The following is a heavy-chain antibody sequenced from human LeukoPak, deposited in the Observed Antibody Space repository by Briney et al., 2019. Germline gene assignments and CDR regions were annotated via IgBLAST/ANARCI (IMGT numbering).Heavy chain of an antibody. J-gene: IGHJ1*01. V-gene: IGHV4-4*07. D-gene: IGHD6-25*01. Sequence: SETLSLTCTVSGDSISSSYSSWIRQPAGKGLEWIGRISPGGNTNYNPSLESRVTMSVDTSKNQFSLKLSSVTAADTALYYCARAYSSGVYEYFHHWGQGAPVTVSS. CDR1: GDSISSSY. CDR2: ISPGGNT. CDR3: ARAYSSGVYEYFHH.